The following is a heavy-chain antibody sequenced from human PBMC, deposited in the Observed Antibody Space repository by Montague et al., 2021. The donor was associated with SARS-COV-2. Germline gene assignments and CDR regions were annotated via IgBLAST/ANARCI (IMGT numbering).Heavy chain of an antibody. J-gene: IGHJ4*02. CDR1: GFTFSSYW. D-gene: IGHD3-10*01. CDR2: INSDGSST. CDR3: AGDIRFYYDPGSPYGDLDY. Sequence: SLRLSCAASGFTFSSYWMHWVRQAPGKGLVWVSRINSDGSSTSYADSVKGRFTISRDNAKNTLYLQMNSLRAEDTAVYYCAGDIRFYYDPGSPYGDLDYWGQGTLVTVSS. V-gene: IGHV3-74*01.